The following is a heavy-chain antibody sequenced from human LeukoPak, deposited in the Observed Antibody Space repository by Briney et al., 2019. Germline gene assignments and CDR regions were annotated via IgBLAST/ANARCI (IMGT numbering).Heavy chain of an antibody. CDR2: IYSGGST. Sequence: GGSLRLSCAASGFTVSSNYMSWVRQAPGKGLEXXXXIYSGGSTYYADSVKGRFTISRDNSKNTLYLQMNSLRAEDTAVYYCASLHYYGSGSYPYYYGMDVWGQGTTVTVSS. J-gene: IGHJ6*02. CDR3: ASLHYYGSGSYPYYYGMDV. CDR1: GFTVSSNY. V-gene: IGHV3-66*02. D-gene: IGHD3-10*01.